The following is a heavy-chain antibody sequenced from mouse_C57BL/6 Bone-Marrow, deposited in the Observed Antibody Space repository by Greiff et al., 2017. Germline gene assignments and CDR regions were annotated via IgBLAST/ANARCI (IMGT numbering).Heavy chain of an antibody. D-gene: IGHD1-1*01. CDR3: ARITTVGGYCDV. CDR2: INPNNGGT. CDR1: GYTFTDYY. V-gene: IGHV1-26*01. Sequence: VQLQQSGPELVKPGASVKISCKASGYTFTDYYMNWVKQSHGKSLAWIGDINPNNGGTSYNQKFKGKATLTVDKSSSTAYMELRSLTSEDSAVYYCARITTVGGYCDVWGTGTTVTVSS. J-gene: IGHJ1*03.